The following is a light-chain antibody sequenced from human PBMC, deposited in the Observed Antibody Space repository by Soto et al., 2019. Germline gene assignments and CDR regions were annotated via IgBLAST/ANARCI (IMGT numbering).Light chain of an antibody. V-gene: IGKV3-20*01. J-gene: IGKJ3*01. CDR1: QSVSSSY. CDR2: GAS. Sequence: EIVLTQSPGTLSFSPGERATLTCRASQSVSSSYLAWFQQKPGQAPRLLIYGASSRATGIPDRFSGSGSGTDLTLTISRLEPEDSAVYYCQQYVGSPFTFGPGTKVDIK. CDR3: QQYVGSPFT.